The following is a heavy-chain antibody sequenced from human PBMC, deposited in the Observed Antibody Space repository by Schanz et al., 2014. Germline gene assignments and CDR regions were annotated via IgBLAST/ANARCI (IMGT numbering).Heavy chain of an antibody. D-gene: IGHD5-18*01. J-gene: IGHJ4*02. V-gene: IGHV3-66*03. CDR2: IQTGGNT. Sequence: EVQLVESGGGLIQPGGSLRLSCAASGFNVSGNFMSWVRQAPGKGLEWVSIIQTGGNTYYPDSVKGRFTISRDNSRETMFLQMNTLRPDDTAVYYCAKDEGYNYGYIFDYWGQGTLVTVSS. CDR1: GFNVSGNF. CDR3: AKDEGYNYGYIFDY.